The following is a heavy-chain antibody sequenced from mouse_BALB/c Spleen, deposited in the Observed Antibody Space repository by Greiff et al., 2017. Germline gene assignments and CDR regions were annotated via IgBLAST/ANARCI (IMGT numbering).Heavy chain of an antibody. V-gene: IGHV1-5*01. CDR3: TRRGYYGRGDYAMDY. CDR2: IYPGNSDT. Sequence: EVKLQESGTVLARPGASVKMSCKASGYTFTSYWMHWVKQRPGQGLEWIGAIYPGNSDTSYNQKFKGKAKLTAVTSTSTAYMELSSLTNEDSAVYYCTRRGYYGRGDYAMDYWGQGTSVTVSS. J-gene: IGHJ4*01. D-gene: IGHD1-1*02. CDR1: GYTFTSYW.